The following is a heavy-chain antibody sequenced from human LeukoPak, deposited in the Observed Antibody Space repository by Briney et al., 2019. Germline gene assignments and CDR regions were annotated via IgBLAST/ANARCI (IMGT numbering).Heavy chain of an antibody. Sequence: SETLSLTCAVYGGSFSGYYWSWIRQPPGKGLEWIGEINHSGSTNYNPSLKSRVTISVDTSKNQFSLKLSSVTAADTAVYYCARERSGKNRGYSYGYGFDPWGQGTLVTVSS. CDR2: INHSGST. V-gene: IGHV4-34*01. CDR3: ARERSGKNRGYSYGYGFDP. CDR1: GGSFSGYY. J-gene: IGHJ5*02. D-gene: IGHD5-18*01.